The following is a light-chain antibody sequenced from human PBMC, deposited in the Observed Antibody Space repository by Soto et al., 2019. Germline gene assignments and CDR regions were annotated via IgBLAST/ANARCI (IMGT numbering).Light chain of an antibody. Sequence: EFVLTQSPGTLSLSPGERATLSCRASQSLANSFIAWYQQKPGQAPRLLIYDTSSRASGIPDRFSGSGSGTDFTLTISRLETEDFAVYYCQQYNNWPLTFGPGTRLEIK. V-gene: IGKV3D-20*02. CDR2: DTS. CDR1: QSLANSF. CDR3: QQYNNWPLT. J-gene: IGKJ5*01.